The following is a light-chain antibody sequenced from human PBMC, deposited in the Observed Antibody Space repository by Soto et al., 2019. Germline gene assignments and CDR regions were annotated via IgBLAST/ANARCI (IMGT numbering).Light chain of an antibody. J-gene: IGKJ5*01. V-gene: IGKV3-11*01. CDR1: QSVGSY. Sequence: EVLLTLSPATLSLSPGERATLSCRASQSVGSYLAWYQQKPGQAPRLLIYDASKRATDIPTRFSGSGSGTDFTLTISSLEPEDFAVYYCQQRNNLPRITVGQGTRLEIK. CDR2: DAS. CDR3: QQRNNLPRIT.